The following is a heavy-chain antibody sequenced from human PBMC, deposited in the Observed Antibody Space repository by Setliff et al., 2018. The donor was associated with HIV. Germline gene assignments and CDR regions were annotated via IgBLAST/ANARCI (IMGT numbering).Heavy chain of an antibody. CDR1: GGSIGSTSFY. CDR2: LYFSGRT. Sequence: KPSETLSLTCIVSGGSIGSTSFYGGWIRQPPGKGLEWIGTLYFSGRTYYSPSLKSRVAMSVDKSKNQFSLKMRSVTAADTAVYYCATSPAGEILGSRPFYFDYWGQGTLVTVSS. V-gene: IGHV4-39*07. D-gene: IGHD3-10*01. J-gene: IGHJ4*02. CDR3: ATSPAGEILGSRPFYFDY.